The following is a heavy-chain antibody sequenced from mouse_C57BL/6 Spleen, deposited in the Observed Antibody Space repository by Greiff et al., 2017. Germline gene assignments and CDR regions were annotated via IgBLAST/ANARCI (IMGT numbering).Heavy chain of an antibody. CDR1: GYTFTSYG. Sequence: VKLMESGAELARPGASVKLSCKASGYTFTSYGISWVKQRTGQGLEWIGEIYPRSGNTYYNEKFKGKATLTADKSSSTAYMELRSLTSEDSAVYVCALYGNFSWFAYWGQGTLVTVSA. CDR2: IYPRSGNT. V-gene: IGHV1-81*01. D-gene: IGHD2-1*01. CDR3: ALYGNFSWFAY. J-gene: IGHJ3*01.